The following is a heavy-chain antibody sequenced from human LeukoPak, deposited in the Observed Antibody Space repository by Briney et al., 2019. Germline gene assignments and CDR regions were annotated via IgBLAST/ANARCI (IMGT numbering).Heavy chain of an antibody. D-gene: IGHD2-2*01. CDR1: GWSFSGYY. V-gene: IGHV4-34*01. CDR2: INHSGST. Sequence: SETLSLTCAVYGWSFSGYYWSWIRQPPGKGLEWIGDINHSGSTNYNPSLKSRVTISVDTSKNQFSLKLSSVTAADTAVYYCARGPCSSTSCYGGVYYYYGMDVWGQGTTVTVSS. CDR3: ARGPCSSTSCYGGVYYYYGMDV. J-gene: IGHJ6*02.